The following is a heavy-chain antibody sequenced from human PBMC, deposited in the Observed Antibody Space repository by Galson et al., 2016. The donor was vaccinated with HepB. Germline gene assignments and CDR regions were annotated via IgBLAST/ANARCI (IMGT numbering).Heavy chain of an antibody. V-gene: IGHV3-74*01. CDR1: GLSFSTYW. Sequence: SLRLSCAVSGLSFSTYWMHWVRQAPGQGLVWVSRIKSDGGSAAYADSVMGRFIISRDNSKSTLYLQLNSLRAEDTAVYYCARELGITYGYYMDVWGKGTTVTVSS. J-gene: IGHJ6*03. CDR3: ARELGITYGYYMDV. D-gene: IGHD3-10*01. CDR2: IKSDGGSA.